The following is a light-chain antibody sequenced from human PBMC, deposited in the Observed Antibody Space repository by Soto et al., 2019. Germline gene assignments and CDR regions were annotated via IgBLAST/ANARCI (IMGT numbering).Light chain of an antibody. V-gene: IGLV1-44*01. CDR3: AAWDDSLNGLV. J-gene: IGLJ1*01. Sequence: QSVLTQPPSASGTPGQRGTISCSGSSSNIGSNTVNWYEQPPGKAPKLLIYNNNQRPSGVPERFSGSKSGTSASLAISGLQSEDEADYYCAAWDDSLNGLVFGTGTKVTVL. CDR1: SSNIGSNT. CDR2: NNN.